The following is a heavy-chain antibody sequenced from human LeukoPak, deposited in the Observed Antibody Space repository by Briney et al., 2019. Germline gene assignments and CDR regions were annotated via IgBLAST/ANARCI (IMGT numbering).Heavy chain of an antibody. V-gene: IGHV3-74*01. CDR2: ITGDGSSI. J-gene: IGHJ4*02. CDR3: ARGSRSSY. CDR1: GFTFSSYW. Sequence: GGSLRLSCAASGFTFSSYWMHWVRQAPGKGLVWVSRITGDGSSIIYADSVKGRFTISRDNAKNTLYLQMNSLRAEDTAVYYCARGSRSSYWGQGTLVTVSS.